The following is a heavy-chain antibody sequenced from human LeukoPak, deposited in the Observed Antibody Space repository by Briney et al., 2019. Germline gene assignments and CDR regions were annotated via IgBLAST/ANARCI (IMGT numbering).Heavy chain of an antibody. CDR2: ISAYNGNT. J-gene: IGHJ3*02. Sequence: ASVKVSCKASGYTFTSYGISWVRQAPGQGLEWMGWISAYNGNTNYAQKFQGWVTMTRDTSISTAYMELSRLRSDDTAVYYCARDKAFDIWGQGTMVTVSS. CDR1: GYTFTSYG. V-gene: IGHV1-18*01. CDR3: ARDKAFDI.